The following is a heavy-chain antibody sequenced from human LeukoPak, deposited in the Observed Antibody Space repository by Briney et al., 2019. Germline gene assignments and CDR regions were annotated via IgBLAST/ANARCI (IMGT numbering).Heavy chain of an antibody. CDR1: GFTFSSYA. CDR2: ISGSGGST. V-gene: IGHV3-23*01. J-gene: IGHJ5*02. Sequence: GGSLRLSCAASGFTFSSYAMSWVRQAPGKGLEWVSAISGSGGSTYYADSVKGRFTISRDNSKNTLYLQMNSLRAEDTAVYYCASRRGYGGYNWFDPWGQGTLVTVSS. CDR3: ASRRGYGGYNWFDP. D-gene: IGHD5-18*01.